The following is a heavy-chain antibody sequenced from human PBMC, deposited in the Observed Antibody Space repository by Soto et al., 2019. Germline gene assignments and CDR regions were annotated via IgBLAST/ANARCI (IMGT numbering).Heavy chain of an antibody. CDR2: ISGSGGST. CDR3: AKDQSKQQLGYDAFDI. Sequence: EVQLLESGGGLVQPGGSLRLSCAASGFTFSSYAMSWVRQAPGKGLEWVSAISGSGGSTYYVDSVKGRFTISRDNSKNTLYLQMNSLRAEDTAVYYCAKDQSKQQLGYDAFDIWGQGTMVTVSS. D-gene: IGHD6-13*01. CDR1: GFTFSSYA. V-gene: IGHV3-23*01. J-gene: IGHJ3*02.